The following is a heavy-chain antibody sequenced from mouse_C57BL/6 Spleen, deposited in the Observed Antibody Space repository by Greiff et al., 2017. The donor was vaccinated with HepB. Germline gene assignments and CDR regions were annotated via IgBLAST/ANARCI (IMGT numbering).Heavy chain of an antibody. Sequence: QVQLKESGAELARPGASVKLSCKASGYTFTSYGISWVKQRTGQGLEWIGEIYPRSGNTYYNEKFKGKATLTADKSSSKAYMELRSLTSEDSAVYFCARGGSRYFDYWGQGTTLTVSS. J-gene: IGHJ2*01. CDR3: ARGGSRYFDY. CDR1: GYTFTSYG. V-gene: IGHV1-81*01. CDR2: IYPRSGNT.